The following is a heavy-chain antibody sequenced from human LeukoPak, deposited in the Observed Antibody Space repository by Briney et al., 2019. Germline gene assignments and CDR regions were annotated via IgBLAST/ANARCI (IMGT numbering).Heavy chain of an antibody. CDR2: IYPGDSDT. CDR1: GYSFTSYW. D-gene: IGHD1-7*01. J-gene: IGHJ3*02. CDR3: ASFGTTVFSPSDAFDI. Sequence: GESLKISCKGSGYSFTSYWIGWVRQMPGKGLEWMGIIYPGDSDTRYSPSSQGQVTISADKSISTAYLQWSSLKASDTAMYYCASFGTTVFSPSDAFDIWGQGTMVTVSS. V-gene: IGHV5-51*01.